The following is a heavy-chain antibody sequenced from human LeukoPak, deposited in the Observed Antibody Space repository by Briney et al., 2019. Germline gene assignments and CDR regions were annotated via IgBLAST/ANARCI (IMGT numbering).Heavy chain of an antibody. CDR3: AKNVAAAGKLYYFDY. CDR2: ISSSSSYI. CDR1: GFTFSSYS. D-gene: IGHD6-25*01. V-gene: IGHV3-21*04. J-gene: IGHJ4*02. Sequence: GGSLRLSCAASGFTFSSYSMNWVRQAPGKGLEWVSSISSSSSYIYYADSVKGRFTISRDNAKNSLYLQMNSLRAEDTAVYYCAKNVAAAGKLYYFDYWGQGTLVTVSS.